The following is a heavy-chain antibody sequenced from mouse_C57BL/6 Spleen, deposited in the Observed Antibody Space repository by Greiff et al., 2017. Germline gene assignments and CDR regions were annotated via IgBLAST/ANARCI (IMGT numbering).Heavy chain of an antibody. V-gene: IGHV1-54*01. CDR1: GYAFTNYW. Sequence: QVQLQQSGAELVRPGTSVTVSCKASGYAFTNYWIEWVKQRPGQGLEWIGVINPGSGGTNYNEKFKGKATLTADKSSSTAYMQLSSLTSEDSAVYFCARSIDYDYGSFAYWGQGTRVTVSA. CDR3: ARSIDYDYGSFAY. CDR2: INPGSGGT. D-gene: IGHD2-4*01. J-gene: IGHJ3*01.